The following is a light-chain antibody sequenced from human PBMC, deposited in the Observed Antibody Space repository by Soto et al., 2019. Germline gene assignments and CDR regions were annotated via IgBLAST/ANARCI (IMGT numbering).Light chain of an antibody. CDR1: QSVLYSSNNKNY. V-gene: IGKV4-1*01. CDR3: QQYDSTPRS. Sequence: DIVMTQSPDSLTVSLGERATINCKSSQSVLYSSNNKNYLAWYQQKPGQPPKLLIYWASTRESGVPDRFSGSGSGTEFTLTISTLQAEDLAVYSCQQYDSTPRSFGQGTNVEV. CDR2: WAS. J-gene: IGKJ1*01.